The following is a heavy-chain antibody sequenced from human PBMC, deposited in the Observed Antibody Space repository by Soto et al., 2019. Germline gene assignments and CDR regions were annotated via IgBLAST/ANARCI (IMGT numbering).Heavy chain of an antibody. V-gene: IGHV3-73*01. CDR1: GFTFSGSG. D-gene: IGHD1-26*01. CDR3: ARRVGATDY. CDR2: IGNEANNYAT. J-gene: IGHJ4*02. Sequence: GGSLRLSCAGSGFTFSGSGMHWVRQASGKGLECAGHIGNEANNYATAYAASVQGRFTISRDDSKNTVYLQMNSLKTEDTAVYYCARRVGATDYWGQGTLVTVSS.